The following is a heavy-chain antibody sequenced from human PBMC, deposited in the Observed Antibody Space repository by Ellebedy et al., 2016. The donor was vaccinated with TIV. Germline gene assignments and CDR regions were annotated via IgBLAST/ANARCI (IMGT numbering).Heavy chain of an antibody. D-gene: IGHD5-24*01. V-gene: IGHV3-23*01. CDR3: ARATSGFDY. Sequence: PGGSLRLSCAASGVTFSSYAMSWVRQAPGKGLEWVSAISGSGGSTYYADSVKGRFTISRDSAKNSWYLQMNSLGAEDTAVYYCARATSGFDYWGQGAPATVSS. CDR1: GVTFSSYA. CDR2: ISGSGGST. J-gene: IGHJ4*02.